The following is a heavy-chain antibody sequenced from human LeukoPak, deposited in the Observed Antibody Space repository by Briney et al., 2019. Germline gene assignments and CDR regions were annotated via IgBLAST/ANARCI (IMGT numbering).Heavy chain of an antibody. CDR3: ARGYGNYGY. CDR2: IKQDGSEK. CDR1: GFTFSSYW. J-gene: IGHJ4*02. Sequence: GGSLRLSCAASGFTFSSYWVSWVRQAPGKGLEWVANIKQDGSEKYYVDSVKGRFTISRDNAKNSLYLQMNSLRAEDTAVYYCARGYGNYGYWGQGTLVTVSS. D-gene: IGHD4-11*01. V-gene: IGHV3-7*01.